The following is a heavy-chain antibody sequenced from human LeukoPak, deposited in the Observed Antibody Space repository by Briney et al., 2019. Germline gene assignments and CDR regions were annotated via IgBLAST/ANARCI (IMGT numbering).Heavy chain of an antibody. CDR2: IWYDGSNK. V-gene: IGHV3-33*01. J-gene: IGHJ4*02. D-gene: IGHD3-10*01. CDR1: GFTFSSYG. Sequence: GGSLRLSRAASGFTFSSYGMHWVRQAPGKGLEWVAVIWYDGSNKYYADSVKGRFTISRDNSKNTLYLRMNSLRAEDTAVYYCARDYYGSGSYPDYWGQGTLVTVSS. CDR3: ARDYYGSGSYPDY.